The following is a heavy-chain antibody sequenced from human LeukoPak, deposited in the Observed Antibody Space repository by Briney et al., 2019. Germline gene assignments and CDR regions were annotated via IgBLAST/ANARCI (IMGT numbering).Heavy chain of an antibody. Sequence: PGGSLRLSCAASGFTFDDYAMHWVRQAPGKGLEWVSGISWNSGSIGYADSVKGRFTISRDNAKNSLYLQMNSLRAEDTAVYYCARSPLGSGGGAAFDIWGQGTMVTVSS. D-gene: IGHD6-19*01. CDR3: ARSPLGSGGGAAFDI. V-gene: IGHV3-9*01. CDR1: GFTFDDYA. CDR2: ISWNSGSI. J-gene: IGHJ3*02.